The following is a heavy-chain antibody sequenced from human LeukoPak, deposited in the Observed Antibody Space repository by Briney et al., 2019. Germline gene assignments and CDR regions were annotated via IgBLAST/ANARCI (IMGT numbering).Heavy chain of an antibody. Sequence: SGPTLVSPTQTLTLTCAFSGFSLTTTGMCVSWLRQPPGKALEWLALIDWDGDKCYMTSLKTRLTISRDTSKSQVVLTMTTVDPLDTATYFCARTRPQRGFDYWGQGTLVTVSS. J-gene: IGHJ4*02. CDR2: IDWDGDK. D-gene: IGHD3-10*01. V-gene: IGHV2-70*01. CDR1: GFSLTTTGMC. CDR3: ARTRPQRGFDY.